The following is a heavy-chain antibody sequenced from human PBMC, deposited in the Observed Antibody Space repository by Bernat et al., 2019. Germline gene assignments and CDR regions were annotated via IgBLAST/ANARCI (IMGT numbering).Heavy chain of an antibody. CDR3: AGGGDLRFDY. V-gene: IGHV4-39*01. J-gene: IGHJ4*02. CDR2: IYYSGST. Sequence: QLQLQESGPGLVKPSETLSLTCTVSGGSLSSSSYYWGWIRQPPGKGLEWIGSIYYSGSTYYNPSLKSRVTISVDTPTNQFSLKLSSVTAADTAVYYCAGGGDLRFDYWGQGTLVTVSS. D-gene: IGHD4-17*01. CDR1: GGSLSSSSYY.